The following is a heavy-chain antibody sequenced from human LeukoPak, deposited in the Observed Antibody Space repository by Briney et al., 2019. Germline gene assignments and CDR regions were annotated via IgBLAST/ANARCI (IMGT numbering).Heavy chain of an antibody. CDR1: GYTFTVYY. J-gene: IGHJ6*03. CDR3: ARASGDFCTSSTCFKSLYYYYMDV. CDR2: INPNRGGK. V-gene: IGHV1-2*02. D-gene: IGHD2-2*01. Sequence: ASVKVSCKASGYTFTVYYMHWVRQAPGQGLECMGWINPNRGGKNYAQKFQGRATMTRDKSIRRAYMELNRLRSDDTAVYYCARASGDFCTSSTCFKSLYYYYMDVLGKGTTVTVSS.